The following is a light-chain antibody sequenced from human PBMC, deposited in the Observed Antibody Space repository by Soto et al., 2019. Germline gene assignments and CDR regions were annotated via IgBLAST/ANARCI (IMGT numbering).Light chain of an antibody. Sequence: QPASVSGSPGQSITISCTGTSSDVGDYNYVSWYQQHPGKVPKLMIYDVSNRPSGVSYRFSGSKSGNTASLTISGLQAEDEADYYCSSYTSSTSTRAFGGGTKLTVL. J-gene: IGLJ2*01. CDR2: DVS. CDR3: SSYTSSTSTRA. CDR1: SSDVGDYNY. V-gene: IGLV2-14*01.